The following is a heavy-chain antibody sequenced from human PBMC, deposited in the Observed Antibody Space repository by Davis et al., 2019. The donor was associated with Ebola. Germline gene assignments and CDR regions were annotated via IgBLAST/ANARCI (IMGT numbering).Heavy chain of an antibody. V-gene: IGHV1-18*01. CDR2: IAVYNGDT. Sequence: ASVKVSCKASAGTFGSYVINWVRQAPGQGLVWMVWIAVYNGDTKYAHEIQGRVTMTTDISTDTVYMDLRGLRSDDTAVYFCARIAAESDYGMDVWGQGTTVTVSS. CDR3: ARIAAESDYGMDV. D-gene: IGHD6-13*01. CDR1: AGTFGSYV. J-gene: IGHJ6*02.